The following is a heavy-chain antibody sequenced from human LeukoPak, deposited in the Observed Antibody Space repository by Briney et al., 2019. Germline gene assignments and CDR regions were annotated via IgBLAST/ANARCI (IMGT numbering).Heavy chain of an antibody. V-gene: IGHV4-59*01. Sequence: PSETLSLTCTVSGGSISSYYWSWIRQPPGKGLEWIGYIYYSGSTNYNPSLKSRVTISADTSKNQFSLKLSSVTAADTAVYYCASFSSSYAGDAFDIWGQGTMVTVSS. D-gene: IGHD6-13*01. CDR1: GGSISSYY. CDR2: IYYSGST. J-gene: IGHJ3*02. CDR3: ASFSSSYAGDAFDI.